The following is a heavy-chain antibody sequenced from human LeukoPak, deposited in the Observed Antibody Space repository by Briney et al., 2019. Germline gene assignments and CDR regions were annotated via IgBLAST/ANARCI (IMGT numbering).Heavy chain of an antibody. D-gene: IGHD1-1*01. J-gene: IGHJ6*02. Sequence: GGALSLSCAASGFTLINNSMNWVRQAPGKGLEWVSSISSSSSYIYYADSVKGRFTISRDNAKNSLYLQMNSLRAEDTAVYYCARDFVATTPYYGMDVWGQGTTVTVSS. CDR1: GFTLINNS. CDR3: ARDFVATTPYYGMDV. CDR2: ISSSSSYI. V-gene: IGHV3-21*01.